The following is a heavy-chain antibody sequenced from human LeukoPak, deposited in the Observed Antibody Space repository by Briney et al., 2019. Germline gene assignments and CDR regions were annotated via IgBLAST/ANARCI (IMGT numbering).Heavy chain of an antibody. J-gene: IGHJ4*02. D-gene: IGHD5-18*01. CDR1: GFTFSNYW. Sequence: GGSLRLSCIASGFTFSNYWMSWVRQAPGKGLEWVANVKQDGSEKYYVDSVKGRFTISRDNAKNSLYLQMNSLRAEDTAVYYCARGDTSFDYWGQGTLVTVSS. V-gene: IGHV3-7*01. CDR3: ARGDTSFDY. CDR2: VKQDGSEK.